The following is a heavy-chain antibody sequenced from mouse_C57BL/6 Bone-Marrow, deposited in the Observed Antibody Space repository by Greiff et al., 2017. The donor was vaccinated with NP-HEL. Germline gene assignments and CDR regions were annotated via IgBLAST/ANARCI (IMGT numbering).Heavy chain of an antibody. J-gene: IGHJ1*03. CDR3: ARNDGYYPYWYYDV. Sequence: VQLQQSGPELVKPGASVKISCKASGYTFTDYYMNWVKQSHGKSLEWIGDINPNNGGTSYNQKFKGKATLTVDKSSSTAYMELRSLTSEDSAVYYCARNDGYYPYWYYDVWGTGTTVTVSS. V-gene: IGHV1-26*01. CDR1: GYTFTDYY. D-gene: IGHD2-3*01. CDR2: INPNNGGT.